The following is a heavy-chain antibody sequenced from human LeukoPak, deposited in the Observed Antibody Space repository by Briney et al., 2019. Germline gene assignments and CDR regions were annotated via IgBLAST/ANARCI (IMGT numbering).Heavy chain of an antibody. CDR1: GGSISSYY. CDR2: IYASGST. Sequence: SETLSLTCTVSGGSISSYYWSWIRLPAGKGLEWIGRIYASGSTNYNPSLKSRVSMLVDTSKNEFSLRLSSVTAADTAVFYCARGDSETDAFDIWGQGTMVTVSS. V-gene: IGHV4-4*07. CDR3: ARGDSETDAFDI. J-gene: IGHJ3*02.